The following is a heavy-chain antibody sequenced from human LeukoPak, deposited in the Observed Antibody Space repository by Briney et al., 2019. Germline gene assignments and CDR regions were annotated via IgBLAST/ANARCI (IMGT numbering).Heavy chain of an antibody. D-gene: IGHD3-10*01. CDR3: ARDLSLDRYYYYGMDV. CDR2: IWYDGSNK. V-gene: IGHV3-33*01. Sequence: GGSLRLSCAASGFTFSSYGMHWVRQAPGKGLEGVAVIWYDGSNKYYADSVKGRFTISRDNSKNTLYLQMNSLGAEDTAVYYCARDLSLDRYYYYGMDVWGQGTTVTVSS. J-gene: IGHJ6*02. CDR1: GFTFSSYG.